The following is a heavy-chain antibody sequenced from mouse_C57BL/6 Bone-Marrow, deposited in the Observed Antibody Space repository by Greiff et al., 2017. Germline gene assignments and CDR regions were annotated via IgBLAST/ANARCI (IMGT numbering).Heavy chain of an antibody. D-gene: IGHD2-4*01. CDR2: IHPSDSDT. V-gene: IGHV1-74*01. J-gene: IGHJ3*01. CDR3: AIYLYYDYAWFAY. CDR1: GYTFTSYW. Sequence: VQLQQPGAELVKPGASVKVSCKASGYTFTSYWMHWVKQRPGQDLEWIGRIHPSDSDTNYNQKFKGKATLTVDKSSSAAYMQRSSLTSEDSAVYYCAIYLYYDYAWFAYWGEGSLVTVSA.